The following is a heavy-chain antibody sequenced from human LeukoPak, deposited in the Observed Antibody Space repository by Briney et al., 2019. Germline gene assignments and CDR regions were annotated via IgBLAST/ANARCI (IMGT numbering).Heavy chain of an antibody. CDR1: GGSISSGSYY. J-gene: IGHJ4*02. D-gene: IGHD6-6*01. Sequence: PSETLSLTCTVSGGSISSGSYYWSWIRQPAGKGLEWIGYIYYSGSTNYNSSLQSRVTISVDTSKNQFSLKLSSVTAADTAVYYCARGVEYSSSSSGYWGQGTLVTVSS. CDR2: IYYSGST. V-gene: IGHV4-61*10. CDR3: ARGVEYSSSSSGY.